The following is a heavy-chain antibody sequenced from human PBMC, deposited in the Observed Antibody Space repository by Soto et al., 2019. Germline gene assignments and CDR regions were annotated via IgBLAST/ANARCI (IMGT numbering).Heavy chain of an antibody. V-gene: IGHV4-34*01. D-gene: IGHD3-3*01. J-gene: IGHJ6*03. CDR2: INHSGST. CDR3: ARVGRYWSGYPIHYYYYMDV. CDR1: GGSFSGYY. Sequence: SETLSLTCAVYGGSFSGYYWSWIRQPPGKGLEWIGEINHSGSTNYNPSPKSRVTISVDTSKNQFSLKLSSVTVADTAVYYCARVGRYWSGYPIHYYYYMDVWGKGTTVTVSS.